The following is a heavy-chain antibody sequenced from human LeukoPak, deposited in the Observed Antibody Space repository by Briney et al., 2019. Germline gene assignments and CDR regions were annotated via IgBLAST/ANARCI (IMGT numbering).Heavy chain of an antibody. J-gene: IGHJ6*02. CDR3: ARCIGREGYYYGMDV. D-gene: IGHD2-15*01. Sequence: PGGSLRLSCAASGFTFTNAWMSWVRQTPGKGLEWVGRIKSGTDSGSRDYGASVKGRFSISRDDSKNMLYLQMNSLKAEDTAVYYCARCIGREGYYYGMDVWGQGTTVTVSS. V-gene: IGHV3-15*01. CDR2: IKSGTDSGSR. CDR1: GFTFTNAW.